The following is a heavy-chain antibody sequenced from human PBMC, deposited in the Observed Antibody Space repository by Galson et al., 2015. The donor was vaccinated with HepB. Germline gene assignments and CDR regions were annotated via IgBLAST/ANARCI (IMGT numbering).Heavy chain of an antibody. D-gene: IGHD4-17*01. CDR2: ISWNSGSI. Sequence: SLRLSCAASGFTFDDYAMHWVRQAPGKGLEWVSGISWNSGSIGYADSVKGRFTISRDNAKNSLYLQMNSLRAEDTALYYCAKDERGDYVYLYDFWGQGTLVTVSS. J-gene: IGHJ4*02. CDR1: GFTFDDYA. CDR3: AKDERGDYVYLYDF. V-gene: IGHV3-9*01.